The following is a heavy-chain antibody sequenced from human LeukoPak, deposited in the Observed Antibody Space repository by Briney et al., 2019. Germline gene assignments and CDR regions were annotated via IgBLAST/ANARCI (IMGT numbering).Heavy chain of an antibody. D-gene: IGHD6-6*01. CDR1: GFTLPSYW. V-gene: IGHV3-74*01. CDR2: INTDGSST. Sequence: GGSLRLSCAAFGFTLPSYWMDWVRQAPGKGLGWVSRINTDGSSTRYADSVKGRFATSRDNAKNTLYLQINSLRAEDTAVYYCARNLGSDYAMDVWGKGTTVTVSS. J-gene: IGHJ6*04. CDR3: ARNLGSDYAMDV.